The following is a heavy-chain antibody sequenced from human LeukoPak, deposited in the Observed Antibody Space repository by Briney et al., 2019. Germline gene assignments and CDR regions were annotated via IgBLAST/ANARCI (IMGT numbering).Heavy chain of an antibody. J-gene: IGHJ4*02. V-gene: IGHV3-48*04. D-gene: IGHD6-19*01. CDR3: ARKVGSGWSDY. CDR2: ISTRSSTI. Sequence: GGSLRLSCAASGFTFSSYAMNWVRQSPGKGLEWISYISTRSSTIYYADSVKGRFTISRDNAKNSLYLQMNSLRAEDTAVYYCARKVGSGWSDYWGQGTLVTVSS. CDR1: GFTFSSYA.